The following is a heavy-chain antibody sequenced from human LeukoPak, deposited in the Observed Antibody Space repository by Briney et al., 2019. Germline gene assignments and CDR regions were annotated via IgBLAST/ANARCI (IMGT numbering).Heavy chain of an antibody. CDR2: ISSSSSTI. CDR3: CSYSSNWSLGY. V-gene: IGHV3-48*01. CDR1: GFTFSSYS. J-gene: IGHJ4*02. D-gene: IGHD6-13*01. Sequence: XGSLRLSCAASGFTFSSYSMNWVRQAPGKGLEWVSYISSSSSTIHYADSVKGRFTISRDNAKNSLYLQMNSLRAEDTAVYYCCSYSSNWSLGYWGQGTLVTVSS.